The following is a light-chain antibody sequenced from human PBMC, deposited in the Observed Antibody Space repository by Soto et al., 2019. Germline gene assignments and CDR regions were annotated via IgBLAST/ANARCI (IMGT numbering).Light chain of an antibody. J-gene: IGLJ2*01. CDR2: DDT. V-gene: IGLV3-21*02. Sequence: SYVLTQPPSVSVAPGQTARITCGGNNIGSKGVHWYQQKPGQAPVLVLYDDTDRPSGIPERFSGSNSGNTATLTISGVEAGDEADYSCHVWDSSGDPDVVFGGGTQLTVL. CDR3: HVWDSSGDPDVV. CDR1: NIGSKG.